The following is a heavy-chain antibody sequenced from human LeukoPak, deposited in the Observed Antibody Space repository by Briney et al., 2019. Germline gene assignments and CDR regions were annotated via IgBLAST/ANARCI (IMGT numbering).Heavy chain of an antibody. CDR3: TRGLPGGLDS. Sequence: GGSLRLSCAASGFTFSSYWMHWVRQAPGKGLVWVSRINSDGRITTYADSVKGRFTISRENAKNSLYLRMNSLRAGDTAVYYCTRGLPGGLDSWGQGPLVTVSS. CDR2: INSDGRIT. D-gene: IGHD1-26*01. J-gene: IGHJ5*01. CDR1: GFTFSSYW. V-gene: IGHV3-74*01.